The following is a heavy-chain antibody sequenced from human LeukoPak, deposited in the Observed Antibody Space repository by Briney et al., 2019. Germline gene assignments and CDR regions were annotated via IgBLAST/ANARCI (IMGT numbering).Heavy chain of an antibody. CDR1: GFTFSSYA. CDR3: ARDEGIAARLNY. J-gene: IGHJ4*02. D-gene: IGHD6-6*01. V-gene: IGHV3-30-3*01. CDR2: ISYDGSNK. Sequence: GRSLRLSCAASGFTFSSYAVHWVRQAPGKGLEWVAVISYDGSNKYYADSVKGRFTISRDNSKNTLYLQMNSLRAEDTAVYYCARDEGIAARLNYWGQGTLVTVSS.